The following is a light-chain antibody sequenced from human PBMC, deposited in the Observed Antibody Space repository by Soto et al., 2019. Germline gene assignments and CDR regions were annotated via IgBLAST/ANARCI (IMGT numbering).Light chain of an antibody. CDR1: QSVSSAY. J-gene: IGKJ1*01. CDR2: GAS. V-gene: IGKV3-20*01. CDR3: QQYGNSPPWT. Sequence: DIVLTQSPGTLSLSPGERATLSCRASQSVSSAYLAWYQQKPGQAPRLLIYGASTRATGIPDRFSGSGSGTDFTLTTSRLEPEDLAVYYCQQYGNSPPWTFGQGTKVEIK.